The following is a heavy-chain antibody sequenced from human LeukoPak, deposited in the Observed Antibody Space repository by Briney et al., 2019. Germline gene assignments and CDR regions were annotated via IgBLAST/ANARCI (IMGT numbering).Heavy chain of an antibody. D-gene: IGHD4-17*01. J-gene: IGHJ4*02. CDR1: GGSISSYY. V-gene: IGHV4-59*01. CDR3: ARVDDYGDYRFDY. Sequence: PSETLSLTCTVSGGSISSYYWSWIRQPPGKGLEWIGYIYYSGSTNYNPSLKSRVTISVDTSNNQFSLKLSSVTAADTAVYYCARVDDYGDYRFDYWGQGTLVTVSS. CDR2: IYYSGST.